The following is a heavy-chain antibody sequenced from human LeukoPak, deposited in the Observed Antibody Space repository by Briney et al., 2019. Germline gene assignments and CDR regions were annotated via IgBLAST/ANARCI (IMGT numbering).Heavy chain of an antibody. CDR2: ISYDGSNK. V-gene: IGHV3-30*18. J-gene: IGHJ5*02. CDR1: GFTFSSYA. D-gene: IGHD1-26*01. CDR3: AKELGLGRGYSGSYLPYNWFDP. Sequence: PGGPLRLSCAASGFTFSSYAMSWVRQAPGKGLEWVAVISYDGSNKYYADSVKGRFTISRDNSKNTLYLQMNSLRAEDTAVYYCAKELGLGRGYSGSYLPYNWFDPWGQGTLVTVSS.